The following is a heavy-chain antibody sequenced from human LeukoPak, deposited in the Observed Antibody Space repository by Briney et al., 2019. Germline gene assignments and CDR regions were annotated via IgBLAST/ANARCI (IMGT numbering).Heavy chain of an antibody. D-gene: IGHD1-26*01. J-gene: IGHJ6*03. CDR3: ARAYSERYGLGYYYMDV. V-gene: IGHV4-39*01. CDR2: IYYSGST. CDR1: GGSISSYY. Sequence: PSETLSLTCTVSGGSISSYYWSWIRQPPGKGLEWIGSIYYSGSTYYNPSLKSRVTISVDTSKNQFSLKLNSVTAADTAVYYCARAYSERYGLGYYYMDVWGKGTTVTISS.